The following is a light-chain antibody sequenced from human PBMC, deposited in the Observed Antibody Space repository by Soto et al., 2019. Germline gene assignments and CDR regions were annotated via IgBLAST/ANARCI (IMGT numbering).Light chain of an antibody. Sequence: EFVLTQSPGTLSLSPGERATLSCRASQSVSSSYLAWYQQKPGQAPRILIYGASTRATGIPDRFSGSGSGTDFTLTISRPEPDYFALYYCQQYGSSPPLTCGGGTEVEIK. CDR3: QQYGSSPPLT. CDR1: QSVSSSY. V-gene: IGKV3-20*01. CDR2: GAS. J-gene: IGKJ4*01.